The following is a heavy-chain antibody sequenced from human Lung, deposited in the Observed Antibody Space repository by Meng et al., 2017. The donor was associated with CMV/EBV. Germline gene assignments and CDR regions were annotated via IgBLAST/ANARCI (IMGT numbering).Heavy chain of an antibody. CDR2: IKYDGSEK. CDR3: ARDLHGDLNY. D-gene: IGHD4-17*01. Sequence: GGSXRLXCAASGFTFSSYWMAWVRQAPGKGLEWVANIKYDGSEKYYVDSVKGRFSISRDNGKNSLYLQMNSLRVEDTALYYCARDLHGDLNYWG. J-gene: IGHJ4*01. V-gene: IGHV3-7*01. CDR1: GFTFSSYW.